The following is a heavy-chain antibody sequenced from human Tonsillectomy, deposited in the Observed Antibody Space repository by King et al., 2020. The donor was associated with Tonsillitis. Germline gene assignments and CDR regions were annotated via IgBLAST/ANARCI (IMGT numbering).Heavy chain of an antibody. Sequence: VQLVESGGGLVQPGGSLRLSCAASGFTVSRKYMSWVRQAPGKGLEWVSVIYGGGNTYYADSVKGRFTISRDNSKNTLYLHMNSLRAEDTSVYYCARYGPDYGGNYYYYYGMDVWGQGTTVTVSS. V-gene: IGHV3-66*01. CDR3: ARYGPDYGGNYYYYYGMDV. J-gene: IGHJ6*02. D-gene: IGHD4-23*01. CDR2: IYGGGNT. CDR1: GFTVSRKY.